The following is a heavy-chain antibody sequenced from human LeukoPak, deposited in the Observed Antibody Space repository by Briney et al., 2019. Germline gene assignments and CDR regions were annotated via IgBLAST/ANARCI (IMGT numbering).Heavy chain of an antibody. D-gene: IGHD6-13*01. J-gene: IGHJ5*02. CDR2: INPNSGGT. V-gene: IGHV1-2*02. CDR3: ARDVPAGNNWFDP. CDR1: GYTFTGYY. Sequence: EASVKVSCKASGYTFTGYYMHWVRQAPGQRLEWMGWINPNSGGTNYAQKFQGRVTMTRDTSISTAYMELSRLRSDDTAVYYCARDVPAGNNWFDPWGQGTLVTVSS.